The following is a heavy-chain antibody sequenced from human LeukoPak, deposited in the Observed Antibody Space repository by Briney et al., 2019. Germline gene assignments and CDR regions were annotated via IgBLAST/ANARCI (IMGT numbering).Heavy chain of an antibody. V-gene: IGHV3-23*01. CDR2: ISGSGGST. J-gene: IGHJ4*02. Sequence: GGSLRLSCAASGFTFSSYAMSWVRQAPGKGLEWVSAISGSGGSTYYADSVKGRFTISRDNSKNTLYLQMNSLRAEDTAVFYCAKDKSKSRYQLPLDYWGQGTLVTVSS. CDR3: AKDKSKSRYQLPLDY. D-gene: IGHD2-2*01. CDR1: GFTFSSYA.